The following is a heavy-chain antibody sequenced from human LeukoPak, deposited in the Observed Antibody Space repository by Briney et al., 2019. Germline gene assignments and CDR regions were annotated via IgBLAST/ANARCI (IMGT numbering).Heavy chain of an antibody. Sequence: PSETLSLTCTVSGGSISSSSHYWGWIRQPPGKGLEWIGRIYTSGSTNYNPSLKSRVTISVDTSKNQFSLKLSSVTAADTAVYYCASNLGYFQHWGQGTLVTVSS. CDR3: ASNLGYFQH. CDR2: IYTSGST. V-gene: IGHV4-61*02. CDR1: GGSISSSSHY. J-gene: IGHJ1*01.